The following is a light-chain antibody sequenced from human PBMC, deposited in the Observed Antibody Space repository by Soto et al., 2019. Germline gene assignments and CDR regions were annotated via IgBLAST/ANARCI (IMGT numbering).Light chain of an antibody. CDR1: QSVSRN. Sequence: EIVMTQSPATLSVSPGERVTLSCRASQSVSRNLAWYQYIPGQAPRLLLYAASTRSTGIPARFSGSGSGTEFTLYISSLQSEDYAVYDCHQYNNWPPWTFGQGTKVEIK. J-gene: IGKJ1*01. V-gene: IGKV3-15*01. CDR3: HQYNNWPPWT. CDR2: AAS.